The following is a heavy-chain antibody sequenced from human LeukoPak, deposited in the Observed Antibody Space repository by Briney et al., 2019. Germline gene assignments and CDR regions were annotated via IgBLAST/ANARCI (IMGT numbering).Heavy chain of an antibody. V-gene: IGHV3-9*01. CDR3: AKEGQDIVVVVAATSLGFYFDY. Sequence: PGGSLRLSCAASGFTFSNYAMHWVRQAPGKGLEWVSGISWNSGSIGYADSVKGRFTISRDNAKNSLYLQMNSLRAEDTALYYCAKEGQDIVVVVAATSLGFYFDYWGQGTLVTVSS. D-gene: IGHD2-15*01. CDR1: GFTFSNYA. CDR2: ISWNSGSI. J-gene: IGHJ4*02.